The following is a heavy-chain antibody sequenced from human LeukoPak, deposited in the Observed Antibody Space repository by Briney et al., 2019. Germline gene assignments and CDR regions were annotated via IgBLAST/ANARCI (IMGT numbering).Heavy chain of an antibody. Sequence: SETLSLTCAVYGGSFSGYYWSWIRQPPGKGLEWIGEIKHSGSTNYNPSLKSRVTISVDTSKNQFSLKLSSVTAADTAVYYCARKRITMIVVAADPVDYWGQGTLVTVSS. CDR3: ARKRITMIVVAADPVDY. V-gene: IGHV4-34*01. D-gene: IGHD3-22*01. CDR1: GGSFSGYY. J-gene: IGHJ4*02. CDR2: IKHSGST.